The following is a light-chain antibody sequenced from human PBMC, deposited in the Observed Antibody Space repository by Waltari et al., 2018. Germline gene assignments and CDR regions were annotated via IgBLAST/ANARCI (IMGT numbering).Light chain of an antibody. V-gene: IGKV3-20*01. Sequence: EIVLTQSPGTLSLSPGERATLSCRASQSVSNNFLNWYQQKPGQAPRLLIHGASSRATGIPDRCSVSVSGTDFTLTISRLEPEDFAVYYCQQYDSIVLTFGGGTKVEI. CDR2: GAS. CDR1: QSVSNNF. CDR3: QQYDSIVLT. J-gene: IGKJ4*01.